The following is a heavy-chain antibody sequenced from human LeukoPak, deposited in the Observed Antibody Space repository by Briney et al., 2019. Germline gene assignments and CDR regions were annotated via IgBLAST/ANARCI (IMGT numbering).Heavy chain of an antibody. J-gene: IGHJ6*03. D-gene: IGHD2-2*01. V-gene: IGHV1-69*01. CDR1: GGTFSSYA. CDR2: IIPIFGTA. CDR3: ARGIVVVPAAIDYYYMDV. Sequence: SVKVSCKASGGTFSSYAISWVRQAPGQGLEWMGGIIPIFGTANYAQKFQGRVTITADGSTSTAYMELSSLRSEDTAVYYCARGIVVVPAAIDYYYMDVWGKGTTVTVSS.